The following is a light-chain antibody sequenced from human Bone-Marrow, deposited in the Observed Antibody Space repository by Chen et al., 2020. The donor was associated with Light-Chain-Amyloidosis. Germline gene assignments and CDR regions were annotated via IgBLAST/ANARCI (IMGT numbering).Light chain of an antibody. J-gene: IGLJ1*01. CDR3: SSYTITNTLV. CDR2: EVT. V-gene: IGLV2-14*01. CDR1: SSDVGGDNH. Sequence: QSVLTQPAPVFGSPGQSIPLSFTGTSSDVGGDNHVSWYQQHPDKAPKLMIYEVTNRPSWVPDRFSGSKSDNTASLTISGLQTEDEADYFCSSYTITNTLVFGSGTRVTVL.